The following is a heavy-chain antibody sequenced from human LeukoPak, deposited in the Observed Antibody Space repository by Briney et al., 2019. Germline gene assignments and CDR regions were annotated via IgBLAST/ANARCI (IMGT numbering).Heavy chain of an antibody. J-gene: IGHJ4*02. CDR3: AKPGGAVAPKHYYFDY. D-gene: IGHD6-19*01. V-gene: IGHV3-30*18. CDR1: GFTFSSYG. Sequence: PGGSLRLSCAASGFTFSSYGMHWVRQAPGKGLEWVAVISYDGSNKYYADSVKGRFTISRDNSKNTLYLQMNSLRAEDTAVYYCAKPGGAVAPKHYYFDYWGQGTLVTVSS. CDR2: ISYDGSNK.